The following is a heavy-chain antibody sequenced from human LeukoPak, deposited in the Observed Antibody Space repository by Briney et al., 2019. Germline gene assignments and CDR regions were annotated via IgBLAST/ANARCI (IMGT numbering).Heavy chain of an antibody. V-gene: IGHV3-30*02. CDR1: GFAFSSYG. CDR3: ARENRGRVNHFDY. CDR2: IRYDGSNK. J-gene: IGHJ4*02. Sequence: GGSLRLSCAASGFAFSSYGMHWVRQAPGKGLEWVAFIRYDGSNKYYADSVKGRFTISRDNSKNTLYLQMNSLRAEDTAVYYCARENRGRVNHFDYWGQGTLVTVSS. D-gene: IGHD7-27*01.